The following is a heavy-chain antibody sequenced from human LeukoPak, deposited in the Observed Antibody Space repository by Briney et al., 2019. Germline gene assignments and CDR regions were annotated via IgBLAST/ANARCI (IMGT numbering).Heavy chain of an antibody. D-gene: IGHD2-15*01. Sequence: ASVKVSCKASGYTLTGYYMHWVRQAPGQGLEWMGWINLNSGGTNYAQKFQGRVTMTRDTSISTAYMGLSRLRPDDTAVYYCARVEEAAADYWGQGTLVTVSS. CDR3: ARVEEAAADY. CDR2: INLNSGGT. CDR1: GYTLTGYY. V-gene: IGHV1-2*02. J-gene: IGHJ4*02.